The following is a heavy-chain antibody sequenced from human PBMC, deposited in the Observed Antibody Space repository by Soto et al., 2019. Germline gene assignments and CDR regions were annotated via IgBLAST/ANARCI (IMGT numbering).Heavy chain of an antibody. D-gene: IGHD3-10*01. CDR1: GGSISSSSYY. Sequence: QLQLQESGPGLVKPSETLSLTCTVSGGSISSSSYYWGWIRQPPGKGLEWIGSIYYSGSTYYNPSLKSRVTISVDTSKNQFSLKLSSVTAADTAVYYCASDTMVRGLSDYWGQGTLVTVSS. CDR3: ASDTMVRGLSDY. CDR2: IYYSGST. J-gene: IGHJ4*02. V-gene: IGHV4-39*01.